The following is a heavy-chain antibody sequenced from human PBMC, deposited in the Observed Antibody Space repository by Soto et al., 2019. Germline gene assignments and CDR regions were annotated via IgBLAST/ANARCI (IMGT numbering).Heavy chain of an antibody. Sequence: GGSLRLSCAASGFTFSSYGMHWVRQSPGKGLEWVAVIWYNGSNKYYADSVKGRFTISRDNSKNTLYLQMNSLRAEDTAVYYCARQSPMDYYYGMDVWGQGTTVTVSS. CDR1: GFTFSSYG. J-gene: IGHJ6*02. CDR2: IWYNGSNK. V-gene: IGHV3-33*01. D-gene: IGHD3-10*01. CDR3: ARQSPMDYYYGMDV.